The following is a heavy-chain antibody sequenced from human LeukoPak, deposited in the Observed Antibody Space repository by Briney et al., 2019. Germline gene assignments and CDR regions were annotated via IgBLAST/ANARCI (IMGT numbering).Heavy chain of an antibody. CDR1: GFTVSSNY. D-gene: IGHD4-17*01. V-gene: IGHV3-66*01. J-gene: IGHJ4*02. CDR3: ARGNDYGDYYFDY. Sequence: GGSLRLSCAASGFTVSSNYKNWVRQAPGKGLEWVSVIYSGGSTYYADSVKGRFTISRDNSKNTLYLQMNSLRAEDTAVYYCARGNDYGDYYFDYWGQGTLVTVSS. CDR2: IYSGGST.